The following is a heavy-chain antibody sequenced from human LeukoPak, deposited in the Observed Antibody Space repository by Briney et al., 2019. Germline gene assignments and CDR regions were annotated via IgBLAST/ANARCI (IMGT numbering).Heavy chain of an antibody. Sequence: GGSLRLSCAASGFTFSSYAMSWVRRAPGKGLEWVSGISGSGDNTYYADSVKGRSTISRDNSKNTLYVQVNSLGTEDTAAYYCAKGSYYDSSGSFYFDYWGQGTLVTVSS. CDR3: AKGSYYDSSGSFYFDY. V-gene: IGHV3-23*01. CDR1: GFTFSSYA. CDR2: ISGSGDNT. J-gene: IGHJ4*02. D-gene: IGHD3-22*01.